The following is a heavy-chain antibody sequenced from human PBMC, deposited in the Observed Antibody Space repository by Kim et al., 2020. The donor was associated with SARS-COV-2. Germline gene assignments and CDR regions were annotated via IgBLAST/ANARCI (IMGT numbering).Heavy chain of an antibody. V-gene: IGHV1-18*01. Sequence: ASVKVSCKASGYTFTSYGISWVRQAPGQGLEWMGWISAYNGNTNYAQKLQGRVTMTTDTSTSTAYMELRSLRSDDTAVYYCARHSYGFPFWYYYYYMDVWGKGTTVTVSS. CDR1: GYTFTSYG. CDR2: ISAYNGNT. J-gene: IGHJ6*03. CDR3: ARHSYGFPFWYYYYYMDV. D-gene: IGHD5-18*01.